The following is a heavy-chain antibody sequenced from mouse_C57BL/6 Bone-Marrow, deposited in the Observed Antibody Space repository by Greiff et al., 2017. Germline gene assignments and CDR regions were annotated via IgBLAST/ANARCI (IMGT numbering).Heavy chain of an antibody. V-gene: IGHV1-54*01. CDR2: INPGSGGT. CDR1: GYAFTNYL. J-gene: IGHJ3*01. Sequence: QVQLQQSGAELVRPGTSVKVSCKASGYAFTNYLIEWVKQRPGQGLEWIGVINPGSGGTNYNEKFKGKATLTADKSASTAYMQLSSLTSEDSAVYFCARMWAYWGQGTLVTVSA. CDR3: ARMWAY.